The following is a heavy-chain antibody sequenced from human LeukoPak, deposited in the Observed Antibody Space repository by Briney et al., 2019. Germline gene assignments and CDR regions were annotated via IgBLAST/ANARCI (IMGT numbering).Heavy chain of an antibody. J-gene: IGHJ4*02. CDR2: IYYSGST. D-gene: IGHD2-2*01. V-gene: IGHV4-30-4*08. Sequence: PSQTLSLTCTVSGVSISSGDYYWSWIRQPPGKDLEWIVYIYYSGSTYYNPSVKSRVTISVDTSKTQFYLKLSSVTAADTAVYYCARDLGYCSSTSCSGDYWGQGTLVTVSS. CDR3: ARDLGYCSSTSCSGDY. CDR1: GVSISSGDYY.